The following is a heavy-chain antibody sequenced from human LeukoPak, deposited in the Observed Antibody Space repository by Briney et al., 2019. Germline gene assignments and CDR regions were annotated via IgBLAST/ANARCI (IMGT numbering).Heavy chain of an antibody. CDR3: AREFLGSFGY. V-gene: IGHV1-69*13. CDR2: IIPIFGTA. CDR1: GYTFTGYY. J-gene: IGHJ4*02. Sequence: GASVKVSCKASGYTFTGYYMHWVRQAPGQGLEWMGGIIPIFGTANYAQKFQGRVTITADESTSTAYMELSSLRSEDTAVYYCAREFLGSFGYWGQGTLVTVSS. D-gene: IGHD2/OR15-2a*01.